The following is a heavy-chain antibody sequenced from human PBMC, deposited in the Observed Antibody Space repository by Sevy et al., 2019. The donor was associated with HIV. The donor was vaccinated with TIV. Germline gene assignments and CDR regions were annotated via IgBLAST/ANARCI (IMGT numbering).Heavy chain of an antibody. V-gene: IGHV1-24*01. D-gene: IGHD3-22*01. CDR3: ATESQEVYDSSGYPHGFDI. Sequence: ASVKVSCKVSGYTLTELSMHWVRQAPGKGLEWMGGFDPEDGETIYAQKFQGRVTMTEDTSTDTAYMELSSLRSVDTAVYYCATESQEVYDSSGYPHGFDIWGQGTMVTVSS. J-gene: IGHJ3*02. CDR2: FDPEDGET. CDR1: GYTLTELS.